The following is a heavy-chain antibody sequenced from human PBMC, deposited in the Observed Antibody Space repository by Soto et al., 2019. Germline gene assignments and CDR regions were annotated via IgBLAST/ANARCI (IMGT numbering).Heavy chain of an antibody. V-gene: IGHV3-23*01. D-gene: IGHD3-22*01. CDR3: AKDGIAMIVVVVTLNY. J-gene: IGHJ4*02. CDR1: GFTFSNFA. CDR2: ISASGGNT. Sequence: EVQLLESGGGLVHPGGSLRLSCAASGFTFSNFAMTWVRQAPGKGLEWVSSISASGGNTYYADSVKGRFTISRDNSKNTLYLQMSSLRADDTGVYYCAKDGIAMIVVVVTLNYWGQGTLVTVSS.